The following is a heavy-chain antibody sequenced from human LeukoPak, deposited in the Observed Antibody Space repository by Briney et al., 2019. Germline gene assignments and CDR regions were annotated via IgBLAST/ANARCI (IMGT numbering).Heavy chain of an antibody. J-gene: IGHJ6*03. D-gene: IGHD4-17*01. V-gene: IGHV3-7*01. CDR3: ARAPLITTVTHYYYYMDV. Sequence: GGSLRLSCAASGFTFSSYSMSWVRQAPGKGLEWVANIKQDGSEKYYVDSVKGRFTISRDNAKNSLYLQMNSLRAEDTAVYYCARAPLITTVTHYYYYMDVWGKGTTVTVSS. CDR2: IKQDGSEK. CDR1: GFTFSSYS.